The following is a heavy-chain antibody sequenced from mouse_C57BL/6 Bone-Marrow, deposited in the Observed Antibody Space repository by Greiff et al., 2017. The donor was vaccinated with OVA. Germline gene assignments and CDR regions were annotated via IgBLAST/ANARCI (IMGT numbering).Heavy chain of an antibody. J-gene: IGHJ1*03. CDR1: GYTFTDYN. CDR3: AREFDGYYSNWYFDV. CDR2: INPNNGGT. V-gene: IGHV1-18*01. Sequence: EVQLQQSGPELVKPGASVKIPCKASGYTFTDYNMDWVKQSHGKSLEWIGDINPNNGGTIYNQKFKGKATLTVDKSSSTAYMELRSLTSEDTAVYYCAREFDGYYSNWYFDVWGTGTTVTVSS. D-gene: IGHD2-3*01.